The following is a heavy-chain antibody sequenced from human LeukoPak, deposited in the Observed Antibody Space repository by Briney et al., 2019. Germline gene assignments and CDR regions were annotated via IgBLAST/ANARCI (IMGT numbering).Heavy chain of an antibody. D-gene: IGHD6-6*01. V-gene: IGHV3-30*18. CDR2: ISYDGSNK. CDR3: ANRRVAARPGYYYGMDV. CDR1: GFTFSSYG. Sequence: PGGSLRLSCAASGFTFSSYGMHWVRQAPGKGLEWVAVISYDGSNKYYADSVKGRFTISRDNSKNTLYLQMNSLRAEDTAVYYCANRRVAARPGYYYGMDVWGQGTTVTVSS. J-gene: IGHJ6*02.